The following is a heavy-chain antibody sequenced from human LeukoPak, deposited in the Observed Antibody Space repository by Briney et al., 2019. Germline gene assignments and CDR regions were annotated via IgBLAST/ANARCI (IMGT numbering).Heavy chain of an antibody. J-gene: IGHJ5*02. CDR3: AKDGEAYCGGDCYDAWFDP. Sequence: GRSLRLSCAASGFTFSSHGMHWVRQAPGKGLEWVAVIWYDGSNKYYADSVKGRFTISRDNSKNTLYLQMNSLRAEDTAVYYCAKDGEAYCGGDCYDAWFDPWGQGTLVTVSS. D-gene: IGHD2-21*01. V-gene: IGHV3-33*06. CDR1: GFTFSSHG. CDR2: IWYDGSNK.